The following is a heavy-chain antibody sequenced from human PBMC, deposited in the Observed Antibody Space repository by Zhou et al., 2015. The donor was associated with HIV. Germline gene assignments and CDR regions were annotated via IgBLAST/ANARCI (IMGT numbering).Heavy chain of an antibody. CDR3: ASAVSGGNPPDY. CDR2: IIPILGIA. CDR1: GGTFSSYT. Sequence: QVQLVQSGAEVKKPGSSVKVSCKASGGTFSSYTISWVRQAPGQGLEWMGRIIPILGIANYAQKFQGRVTITADKSTSTAYMELSSLRSEDTAVYYCASAVSGGNPPDYWGQGTLVTVSS. V-gene: IGHV1-69*02. D-gene: IGHD4-23*01. J-gene: IGHJ4*02.